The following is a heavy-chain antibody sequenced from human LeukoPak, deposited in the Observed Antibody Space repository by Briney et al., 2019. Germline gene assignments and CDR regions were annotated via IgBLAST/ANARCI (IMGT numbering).Heavy chain of an antibody. Sequence: GESLKISCKGSGYTFTSYWIAWVRQMPGKGLEWMGIIFPNDSDTRYSPSFQGQVTISADKSISTAYLQWSSLKASDTAMYYCAIFDFLFGEIDNWFDPWGQGTQVTVSS. V-gene: IGHV5-51*01. D-gene: IGHD3-16*01. CDR2: IFPNDSDT. CDR1: GYTFTSYW. J-gene: IGHJ5*02. CDR3: AIFDFLFGEIDNWFDP.